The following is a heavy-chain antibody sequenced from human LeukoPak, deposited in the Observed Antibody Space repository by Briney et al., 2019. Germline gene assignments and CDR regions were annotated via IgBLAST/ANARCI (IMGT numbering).Heavy chain of an antibody. CDR2: IIPIFGTA. Sequence: SVKVSCEASGGTFSSYAISWVRQAPGQGLEWMGRIIPIFGTANYAQKFQGRVTITTDESANTAYMELSGLRSEDTAVYYCARGELGNHWFDPWGQGTLVTVSS. V-gene: IGHV1-69*05. D-gene: IGHD7-27*01. J-gene: IGHJ5*02. CDR1: GGTFSSYA. CDR3: ARGELGNHWFDP.